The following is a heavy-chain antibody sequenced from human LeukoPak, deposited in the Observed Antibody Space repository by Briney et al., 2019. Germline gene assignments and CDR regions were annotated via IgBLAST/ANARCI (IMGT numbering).Heavy chain of an antibody. V-gene: IGHV3-7*01. CDR1: GFTFSAYS. CDR2: IKQDGSEK. CDR3: ARDWYSPSDFDY. Sequence: GGSLRLSCAASGFTFSAYSMSWVRQAPGKGLEWVANIKQDGSEKYYVDSVKGRFTISRDNAKNSLYLQMNSLRAEDTAVYYCARDWYSPSDFDYWGQGTLVTVSS. D-gene: IGHD6-13*01. J-gene: IGHJ4*02.